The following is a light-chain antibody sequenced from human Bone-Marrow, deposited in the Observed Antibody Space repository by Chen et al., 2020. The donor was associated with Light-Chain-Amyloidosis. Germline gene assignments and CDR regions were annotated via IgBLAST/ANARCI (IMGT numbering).Light chain of an antibody. CDR3: SSYTITNTLV. CDR2: EVT. CDR1: SSDVGGDTH. V-gene: IGLV2-14*01. Sequence: QSALTQPASVSGSPGQSITISCTGTSSDVGGDTHVSWYQQHPDKAPKLMIYEVTNRPSWVPARFSRSKSANTASLTISALQTADEADYFCSSYTITNTLVFGSGTRVTVL. J-gene: IGLJ1*01.